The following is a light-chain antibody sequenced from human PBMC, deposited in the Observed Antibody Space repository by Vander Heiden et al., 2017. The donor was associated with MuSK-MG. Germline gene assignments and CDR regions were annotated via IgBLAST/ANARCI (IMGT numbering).Light chain of an antibody. CDR1: SSDVGGYNY. V-gene: IGLV2-14*01. Sequence: QSALTQPASVSGSPGQSITHSCTGTSSDVGGYNYVSWYQQHPGKAPKLMIYDVSNRPSGVSTRFSGSKSGNTASLTIAGLQAEDEADYYCSSYTSSSTLVFGGGTKLTVL. J-gene: IGLJ2*01. CDR3: SSYTSSSTLV. CDR2: DVS.